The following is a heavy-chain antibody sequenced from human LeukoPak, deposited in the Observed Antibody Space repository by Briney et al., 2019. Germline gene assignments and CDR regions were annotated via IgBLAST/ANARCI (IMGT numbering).Heavy chain of an antibody. V-gene: IGHV4-31*03. CDR2: IYYSGST. D-gene: IGHD2-15*01. CDR1: GGSISSGGYY. Sequence: SETLSLTCTVSGGSISSGGYYWSWIRQHPGKGLEWIGYIYYSGSTYYNPSLKSRVTISVDTSKNQFSLKLSSVTAADTAVYYCARHCSGGSCLFDYWGQGTLVTVSS. J-gene: IGHJ4*02. CDR3: ARHCSGGSCLFDY.